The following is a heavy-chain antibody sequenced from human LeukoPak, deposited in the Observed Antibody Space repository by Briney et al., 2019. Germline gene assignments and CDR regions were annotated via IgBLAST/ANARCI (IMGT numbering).Heavy chain of an antibody. CDR1: GLTFSSYS. CDR2: IKQDGSEK. J-gene: IGHJ4*02. D-gene: IGHD3-10*01. CDR3: ARHGLLWFGESTPFDY. Sequence: GGSLRLSCAASGLTFSSYSMNWVRQAPGKGLEWVANIKQDGSEKYYVDSVKGRFTISRDNAKNSLYLQMNSLRAEGTAVYYCARHGLLWFGESTPFDYWGQGTLVTVSS. V-gene: IGHV3-7*01.